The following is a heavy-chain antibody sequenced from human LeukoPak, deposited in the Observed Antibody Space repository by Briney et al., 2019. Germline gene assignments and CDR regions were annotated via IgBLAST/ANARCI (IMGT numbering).Heavy chain of an antibody. CDR3: ARALLVWSFSDYYYMDV. J-gene: IGHJ6*03. Sequence: PSETLSLTCTVSGGSISSYYWSWIRQPPGKGLEWIGYIYYSGSTNYNPSLKSRVTISVDTSKNQFSLKLSSVTAADTAVYYCARALLVWSFSDYYYMDVWGKGTTVTVSS. CDR2: IYYSGST. CDR1: GGSISSYY. D-gene: IGHD2-8*02. V-gene: IGHV4-59*01.